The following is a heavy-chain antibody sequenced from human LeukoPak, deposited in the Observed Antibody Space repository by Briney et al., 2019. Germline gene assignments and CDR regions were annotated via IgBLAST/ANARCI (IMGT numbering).Heavy chain of an antibody. CDR2: INLYSGGA. CDR3: ARDILGRSNGGSNYFGMEV. J-gene: IGHJ6*02. CDR1: GYTFTDYY. D-gene: IGHD2-15*01. V-gene: IGHV1-2*04. Sequence: VKVSCKASGYTFTDYYMHWVRQAPGQGLEWMGCINLYSGGAHYAQKFQDWLSMTRDTSINTAYMELSSLRSDDTAVYYCARDILGRSNGGSNYFGMEVWGQGTTVTVSS.